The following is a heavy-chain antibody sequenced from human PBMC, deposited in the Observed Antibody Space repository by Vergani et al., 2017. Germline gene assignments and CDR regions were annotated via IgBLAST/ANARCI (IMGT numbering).Heavy chain of an antibody. J-gene: IGHJ3*02. V-gene: IGHV4-31*03. D-gene: IGHD2-2*01. CDR2: IYYSGST. Sequence: QVQLQESGPGLVKPSQTLSLTCTVSGGSISSGSYYWSWIRQHPGKGLVCVGYIYYSGSTYYNPSLKRRVTISVDTSKNQFSLKLSSVTAADTAVYYFAGAPINCSRTSCYLDAFDIWGQGTMVTVSS. CDR1: GGSISSGSYY. CDR3: AGAPINCSRTSCYLDAFDI.